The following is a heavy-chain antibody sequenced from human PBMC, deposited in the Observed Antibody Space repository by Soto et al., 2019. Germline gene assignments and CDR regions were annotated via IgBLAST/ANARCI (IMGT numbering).Heavy chain of an antibody. CDR1: GFRFSNYY. CDR2: ISSREVTI. D-gene: IGHD6-19*01. J-gene: IGHJ4*02. CDR3: ARVSASGWHVNGRDYFDS. Sequence: QVQLVESGGGLVKPGGSLRLSCAASGFRFSNYYMAWIRQAPGKGLECLSYISSREVTIYYADSVKGRFTISRDNTKNSLYLQMSSLRDEDTGVYYCARVSASGWHVNGRDYFDSWGQGTLVTVSS. V-gene: IGHV3-11*01.